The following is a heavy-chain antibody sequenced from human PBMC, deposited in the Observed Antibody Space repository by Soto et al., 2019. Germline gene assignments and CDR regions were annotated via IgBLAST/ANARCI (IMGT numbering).Heavy chain of an antibody. D-gene: IGHD2-15*01. CDR3: ARIEGDCSGGSCYSGCFDY. J-gene: IGHJ4*02. Sequence: TGGSLRLSCAASGFTFSDYYMTWIRQAAGKGLEWVSYIDNSGTIKYYADSVKGRFTISRDNTKNSLSLQMNSLGAEDTAIYYCARIEGDCSGGSCYSGCFDYWGQGA. V-gene: IGHV3-11*01. CDR1: GFTFSDYY. CDR2: IDNSGTIK.